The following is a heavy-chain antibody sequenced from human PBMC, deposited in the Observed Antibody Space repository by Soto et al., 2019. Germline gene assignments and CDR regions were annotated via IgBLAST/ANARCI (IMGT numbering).Heavy chain of an antibody. D-gene: IGHD2-21*02. J-gene: IGHJ4*02. CDR1: GYTFTTLA. Sequence: ASVKVSCKASGYTFTTLAIHWVRQAPGQRLEWMGGINAGNGNTNYAQIFQGRVTFTRDTSADTAYMEVSSLRSEDTAFYYCARARGSVVVTARFDYWGQGTLVTVSS. CDR2: INAGNGNT. CDR3: ARARGSVVVTARFDY. V-gene: IGHV1-3*01.